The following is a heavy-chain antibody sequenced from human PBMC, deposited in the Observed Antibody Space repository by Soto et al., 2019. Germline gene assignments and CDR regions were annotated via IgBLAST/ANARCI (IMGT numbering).Heavy chain of an antibody. J-gene: IGHJ4*02. Sequence: GGALRLSCAASGFTFSIYWMSWVRHAPGKGLEWVANIKQDGSEKYYVDSVKGRFTISRDNAKNSLYLQMNSLRAEDTAVYYCARGWISILDGDYFDYWGQGTLVTVSS. CDR3: ARGWISILDGDYFDY. CDR2: IKQDGSEK. V-gene: IGHV3-7*01. D-gene: IGHD3-3*01. CDR1: GFTFSIYW.